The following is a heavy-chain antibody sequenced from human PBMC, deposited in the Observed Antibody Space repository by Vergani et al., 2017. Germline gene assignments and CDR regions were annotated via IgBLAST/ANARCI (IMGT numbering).Heavy chain of an antibody. J-gene: IGHJ5*02. CDR3: ARHSTVEWLVKLGWIDP. D-gene: IGHD6-19*01. CDR1: GASIRSSNYY. V-gene: IGHV4-39*01. Sequence: QLQLQESGPGLVKPSATLSLTCSVSGASIRSSNYYWGWIRQPPGKGLDWIASIYYSGSTYYNPSLKGRVTISGDTSKNQFSLKLSSVTAADTAVYFCARHSTVEWLVKLGWIDPWGQGILVTVSS. CDR2: IYYSGST.